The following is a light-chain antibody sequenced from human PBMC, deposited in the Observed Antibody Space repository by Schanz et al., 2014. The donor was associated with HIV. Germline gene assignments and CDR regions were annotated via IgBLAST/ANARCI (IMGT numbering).Light chain of an antibody. CDR3: GTWDSRLNAGV. CDR2: ENN. CDR1: TSNIGDNY. J-gene: IGLJ3*02. V-gene: IGLV1-51*02. Sequence: QSGLTQPPSVSAAPGQRVTISCSGSTSNIGDNYVSWYQQFPGAAPKLLIYENNKRPSGIHDRFSASKSGPSATLGIPGLQIGDEADYYCGTWDSRLNAGVFGGGTKLTVL.